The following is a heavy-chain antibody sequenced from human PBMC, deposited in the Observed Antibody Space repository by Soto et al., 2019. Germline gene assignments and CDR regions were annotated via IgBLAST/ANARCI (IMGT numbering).Heavy chain of an antibody. Sequence: QVQLVQSGAEVKKPGASVKVSCKASGYTFTSYDINWVRRATGQGLKWMGWMNPNSGNTGYAQKFQGRVTMTRNTSISTAYMELRSLRSEDTAVYYCARYDCSGGSCVFDYWGQGTLVTVSS. D-gene: IGHD2-15*01. CDR1: GYTFTSYD. CDR3: ARYDCSGGSCVFDY. J-gene: IGHJ4*02. V-gene: IGHV1-8*01. CDR2: MNPNSGNT.